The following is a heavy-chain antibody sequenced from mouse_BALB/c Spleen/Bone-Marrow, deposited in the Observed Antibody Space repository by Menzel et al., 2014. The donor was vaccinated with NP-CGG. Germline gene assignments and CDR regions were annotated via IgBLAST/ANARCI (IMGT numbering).Heavy chain of an antibody. D-gene: IGHD2-1*01. Sequence: EVKVVESGGGLVQPGGFLRLSCATSGFTFTDHYVSWVRRPPGKALEWLGFIRNKANGYTTEYSASVKGRFTISRDNSQSIVYLQMNTLRAEDSATYYCARDYSYYFDYWGQGTTLTVSS. V-gene: IGHV7-3*02. CDR2: IRNKANGYTT. J-gene: IGHJ2*01. CDR3: ARDYSYYFDY. CDR1: GFTFTDHY.